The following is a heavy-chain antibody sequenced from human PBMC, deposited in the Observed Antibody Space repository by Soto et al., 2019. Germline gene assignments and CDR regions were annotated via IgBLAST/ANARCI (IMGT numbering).Heavy chain of an antibody. V-gene: IGHV3-15*01. CDR2: IKPKAERGAT. D-gene: IGHD3-10*01. CDR1: GFTFSNAW. Sequence: EVQLVESGGGLVKPGGSLRLSCAASGFTFSNAWMTWVRQAPGKGLEWVGRIKPKAERGATDYAAPVKGRFTISRDESKTTVYLQMNSLKTEDTAVYYCTTGGSYLVWGQGTLVTVSS. CDR3: TTGGSYLV. J-gene: IGHJ4*02.